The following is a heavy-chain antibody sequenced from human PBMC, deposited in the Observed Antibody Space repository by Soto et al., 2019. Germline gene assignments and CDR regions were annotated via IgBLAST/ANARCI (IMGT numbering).Heavy chain of an antibody. Sequence: SVKVSCKASGGTFSKFTINWVRQAPGQGLEWMGGIIPDFGTPNYAQKFQGRVTITADESTSTAYMDLSSLRSEDTAVYYCARSFCTNDICYSSRDNYYYYYYMDVWGQGTTVTLSS. J-gene: IGHJ6*02. V-gene: IGHV1-69*13. D-gene: IGHD2-8*01. CDR1: GGTFSKFT. CDR2: IIPDFGTP. CDR3: ARSFCTNDICYSSRDNYYYYYYMDV.